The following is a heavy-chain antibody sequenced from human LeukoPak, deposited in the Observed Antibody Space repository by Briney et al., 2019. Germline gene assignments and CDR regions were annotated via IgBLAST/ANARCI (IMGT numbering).Heavy chain of an antibody. CDR3: ASAITIFGYYHYMDV. V-gene: IGHV1-46*01. CDR2: INPSGGSP. J-gene: IGHJ6*03. Sequence: ASVKVSCKASGYTFTSYYMHWVRQAPGQGLEWMGIINPSGGSPSYAQKFQGRVTMTRDTSTSTVYMELSSLRSEDTAVYYCASAITIFGYYHYMDVWGKGTTVTVSS. CDR1: GYTFTSYY. D-gene: IGHD3-3*01.